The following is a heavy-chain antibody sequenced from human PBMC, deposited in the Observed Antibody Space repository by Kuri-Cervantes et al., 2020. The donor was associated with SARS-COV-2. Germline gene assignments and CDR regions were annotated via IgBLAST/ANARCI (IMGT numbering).Heavy chain of an antibody. D-gene: IGHD2-21*01. V-gene: IGHV3-21*01. Sequence: GGSLRLSCAASGFTFSSYSMNWVRQAPGKGLEWVSSISSSSSYIYYADSVKGRFTISRDNSKNTLYLQMSSLRAEDTAVYYCARDKLGGYSYYFDYWGQGTLVTVSS. J-gene: IGHJ4*02. CDR1: GFTFSSYS. CDR3: ARDKLGGYSYYFDY. CDR2: ISSSSSYI.